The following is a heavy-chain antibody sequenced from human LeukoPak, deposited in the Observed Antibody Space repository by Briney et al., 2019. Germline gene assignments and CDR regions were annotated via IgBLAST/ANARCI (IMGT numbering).Heavy chain of an antibody. Sequence: SETLSLTCTVSGASNSRTSYYWGWIRQPPGKGLEWLGTIYASGTTYYNPSLKSRVSISVDTSKNQFSLKLSSVTAADTAVYYCVVGSGYFFDYWGQGTLVTVSS. J-gene: IGHJ4*02. CDR1: GASNSRTSYY. CDR3: VVGSGYFFDY. CDR2: IYASGTT. V-gene: IGHV4-39*01. D-gene: IGHD3-22*01.